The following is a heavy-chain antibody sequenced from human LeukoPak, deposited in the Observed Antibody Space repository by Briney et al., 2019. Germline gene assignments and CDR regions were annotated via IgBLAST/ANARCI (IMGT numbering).Heavy chain of an antibody. CDR3: ARRSYCSGGSCVHSFDY. CDR2: INSDGSTT. D-gene: IGHD2-15*01. J-gene: IGHJ4*02. CDR1: GFTFSSYW. Sequence: GGSLRLSCAASGFTFSSYWMHWFRQVPGKGLVWVSRINSDGSTTTYADSVKGRFTIPRDNAKNTLYLQMNSLRAEDTAVYYCARRSYCSGGSCVHSFDYWGQGTLVTVSS. V-gene: IGHV3-74*01.